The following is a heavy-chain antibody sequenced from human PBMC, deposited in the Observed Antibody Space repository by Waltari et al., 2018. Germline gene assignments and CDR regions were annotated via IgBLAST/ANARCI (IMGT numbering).Heavy chain of an antibody. V-gene: IGHV4-39*01. Sequence: QLQLQESGPGLVKPSETLSLTCTVSGGSISSSSYYWGWIRQPPGKGLEWIGSIYYSGSTYYNQYLKSRVTISVDTSKNQFSLKLSSVTAADTAVYYCARQVGITIFGVVIKNYYGMDVWGQGTTVTVSS. CDR3: ARQVGITIFGVVIKNYYGMDV. D-gene: IGHD3-3*01. CDR2: IYYSGST. CDR1: GGSISSSSYY. J-gene: IGHJ6*02.